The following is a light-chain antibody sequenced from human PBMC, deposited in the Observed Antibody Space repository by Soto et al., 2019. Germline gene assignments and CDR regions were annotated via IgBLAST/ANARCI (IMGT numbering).Light chain of an antibody. J-gene: IGKJ1*01. Sequence: DIQMTQYPSSLSASVGARVTSLSRAVQGIGKVLAWYQQKPGKAPKRLIYAASSLQSGVPSRFSGSGSGTEFTLAISSLQPEDFATFYCLQHSTYPLTFGQGTKVEIK. CDR2: AAS. CDR1: QGIGKV. V-gene: IGKV1-17*01. CDR3: LQHSTYPLT.